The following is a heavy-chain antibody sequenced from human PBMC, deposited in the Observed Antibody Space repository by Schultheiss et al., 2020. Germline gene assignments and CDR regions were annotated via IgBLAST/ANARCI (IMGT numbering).Heavy chain of an antibody. J-gene: IGHJ4*02. D-gene: IGHD3-10*01. CDR1: GGSISSGYYY. V-gene: IGHV4-61*02. Sequence: SQTLSLTCTVSGGSISSGYYYWTWIRQPAGKGLEWIGRIYTSGSTNYNPSLKSRVTISVDTSKNQFSLKLSSVTAADTAVYYCASTNYYGSGKGYYFDYWGQGTLVTVSS. CDR2: IYTSGST. CDR3: ASTNYYGSGKGYYFDY.